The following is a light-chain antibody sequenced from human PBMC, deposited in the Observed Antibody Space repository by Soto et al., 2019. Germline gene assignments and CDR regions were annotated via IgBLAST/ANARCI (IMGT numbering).Light chain of an antibody. CDR2: GVS. CDR3: QQYNNWPPGT. V-gene: IGKV3-15*01. J-gene: IGKJ1*01. Sequence: EIVMTQFPATLSVSPGERVTLSCRASQSFTNNLAWYQQKPGQAPRLLIYGVSTRATDIPDRFSGSGSGTEFTLTISSLQSEDLAVYYCQQYNNWPPGTFGQGTKVDIK. CDR1: QSFTNN.